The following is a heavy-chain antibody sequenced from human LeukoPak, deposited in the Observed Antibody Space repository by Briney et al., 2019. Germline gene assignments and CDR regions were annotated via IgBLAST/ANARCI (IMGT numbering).Heavy chain of an antibody. CDR2: IKEDGGQK. Sequence: PGGSLRLSCAASGFTFSSFWMTWVRQAPGKGLEWVANIKEDGGQKYSVDSVKGRFTISRDNAKNSLYLQMNRLRDEDTAVYYCARDQGWLQFDYWGQGTLVTVSS. CDR3: ARDQGWLQFDY. J-gene: IGHJ4*02. V-gene: IGHV3-7*05. D-gene: IGHD5-24*01. CDR1: GFTFSSFW.